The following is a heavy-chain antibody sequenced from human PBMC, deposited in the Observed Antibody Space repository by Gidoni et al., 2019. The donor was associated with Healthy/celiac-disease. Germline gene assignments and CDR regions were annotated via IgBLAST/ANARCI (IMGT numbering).Heavy chain of an antibody. CDR3: AREVYDFWSGYYTFDYYYGMDV. Sequence: EVPLVRSGGGLVSPGGSLGLSCDASGFTFSRYGRNWVRQAPGKGLEWVSSISSSSSYIYYADSVKGRFTISRDNAKNSLYLQMNSLRAEDTAVYYCAREVYDFWSGYYTFDYYYGMDVWGQGTTVTVSS. D-gene: IGHD3-3*01. V-gene: IGHV3-21*01. CDR2: ISSSSSYI. J-gene: IGHJ6*02. CDR1: GFTFSRYG.